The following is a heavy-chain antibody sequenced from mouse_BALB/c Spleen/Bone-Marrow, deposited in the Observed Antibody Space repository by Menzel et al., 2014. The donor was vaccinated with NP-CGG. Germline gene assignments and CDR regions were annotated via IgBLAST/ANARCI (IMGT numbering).Heavy chain of an antibody. CDR3: AVITTY. J-gene: IGHJ2*01. CDR1: GFNIKDYY. CDR2: IDPENGNT. V-gene: IGHV14-1*02. Sequence: VQLQQSGAELVRPGALVKLSCKASGFNIKDYYMHWAKQRPEQGLEWIGWIDPENGNTIYDPKFQGKASITAGTSSNTAYLQLSSLTSEDTAVYYCAVITTYWGQGTTLTVSS. D-gene: IGHD2-4*01.